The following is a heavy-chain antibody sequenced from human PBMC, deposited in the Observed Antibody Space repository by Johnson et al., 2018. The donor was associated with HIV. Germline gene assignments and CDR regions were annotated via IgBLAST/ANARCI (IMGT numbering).Heavy chain of an antibody. CDR2: ISYDGNNK. V-gene: IGHV3-30*04. D-gene: IGHD4-11*01. Sequence: QMQLVESGGGVVQPGRSLRLSCAASGFTFSYYAMHWVRQVPGKGLEWVAVISYDGNNKYYADSVKGRFTISRDNSKNTLYLQMNSLRPEDTAVYYCAKVRSRWTTFDDAFDIWGQGTLVTVSS. CDR1: GFTFSYYA. J-gene: IGHJ3*02. CDR3: AKVRSRWTTFDDAFDI.